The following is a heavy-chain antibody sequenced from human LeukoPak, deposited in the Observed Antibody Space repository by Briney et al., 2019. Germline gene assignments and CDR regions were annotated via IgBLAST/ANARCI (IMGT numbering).Heavy chain of an antibody. CDR3: ARDGIVVVPAATPYYFDY. J-gene: IGHJ4*02. V-gene: IGHV3-30-3*01. Sequence: GGSLTLSCAASGFTFSSYSMHGVRQSPGKGLEGVAVISYGGSNKYYADSVEGRFTISRDNSKNTLYLQMNSLRAEDTAVYYCARDGIVVVPAATPYYFDYWGQGTLATVSS. CDR1: GFTFSSYS. D-gene: IGHD2-2*01. CDR2: ISYGGSNK.